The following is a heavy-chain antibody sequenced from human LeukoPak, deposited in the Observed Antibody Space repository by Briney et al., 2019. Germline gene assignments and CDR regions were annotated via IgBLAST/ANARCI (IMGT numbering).Heavy chain of an antibody. D-gene: IGHD3-10*01. Sequence: GRSLRLSCAASGFTFSSYAMHWVRQAPGKGLEWVAVISYDGSNKYYADSVKGRFTISRDNSKNTLYLQMNSLRAEDTAVYYCAKDPGLLWFGESWGQGTLVTVSS. CDR3: AKDPGLLWFGES. V-gene: IGHV3-30-3*01. J-gene: IGHJ5*02. CDR1: GFTFSSYA. CDR2: ISYDGSNK.